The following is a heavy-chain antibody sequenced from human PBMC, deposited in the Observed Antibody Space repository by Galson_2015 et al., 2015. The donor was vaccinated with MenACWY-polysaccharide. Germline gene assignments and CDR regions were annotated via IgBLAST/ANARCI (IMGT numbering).Heavy chain of an antibody. V-gene: IGHV4-39*07. D-gene: IGHD3-10*01. CDR3: ARDSHYYGSGSYGWFDP. CDR2: IYDSGTT. CDR1: GGSISRPSHY. J-gene: IGHJ5*02. Sequence: ETLSLTCTVSGGSISRPSHYWAWIRQPPGKGLEWIGSIYDSGTTYYNPSLKSRVTISVDTSKNQFSLNVTSVTAADTAVYFCARDSHYYGSGSYGWFDPWGQG.